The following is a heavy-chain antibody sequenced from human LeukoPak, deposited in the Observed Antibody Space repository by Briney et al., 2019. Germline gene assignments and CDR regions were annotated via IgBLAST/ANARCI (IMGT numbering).Heavy chain of an antibody. CDR1: GSSISPHH. CDR2: IYYRGTT. Sequence: PSETLSLTCSVSGSSISPHHWTWIRQAPGEGLEWMGYIYYRGTTNHSPSLKNRLTMSVDTSKNQISLKLTSVTAADTAVYYCARIQPSCPGLGFCSFDIWGQGTLATVSS. CDR3: ARIQPSCPGLGFCSFDI. J-gene: IGHJ3*02. D-gene: IGHD3-3*01. V-gene: IGHV4-59*11.